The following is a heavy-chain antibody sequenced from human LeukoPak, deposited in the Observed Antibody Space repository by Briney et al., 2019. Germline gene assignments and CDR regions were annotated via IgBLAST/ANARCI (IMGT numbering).Heavy chain of an antibody. J-gene: IGHJ5*02. CDR3: ARGPNWFDP. CDR1: GYTFTSYD. CDR2: MNPNSGNT. Sequence: ASVKVSCKXSGYTFTSYDINWVLQATGQGLEWMGWMNPNSGNTGYAQKFQGRVTITRNTSISTAYMELSSLRSEDTAVYYCARGPNWFDPWGQGTLVTVSS. V-gene: IGHV1-8*03.